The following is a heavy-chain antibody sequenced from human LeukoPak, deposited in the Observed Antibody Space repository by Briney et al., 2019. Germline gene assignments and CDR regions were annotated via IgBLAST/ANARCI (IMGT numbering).Heavy chain of an antibody. J-gene: IGHJ3*02. CDR2: IYTSGST. CDR1: GGSISSYY. CDR3: ARVEVVGGAFDI. Sequence: PSGTLSLTCTVSGGSISSYYWSWIRQPAGKGLEWIGRIYTSGSTNYNPSLKSRVTISVDKSKNQVSLKLSSVTAADTAVYYCARVEVVGGAFDIWGQGTMVTVSS. D-gene: IGHD3-3*01. V-gene: IGHV4-4*07.